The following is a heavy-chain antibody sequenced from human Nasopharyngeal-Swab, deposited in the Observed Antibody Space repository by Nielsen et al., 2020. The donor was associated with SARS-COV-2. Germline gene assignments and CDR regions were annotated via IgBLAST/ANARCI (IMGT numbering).Heavy chain of an antibody. J-gene: IGHJ5*02. CDR3: AGERLWNYLDP. CDR1: GFTFTTYP. CDR2: ISEDGTEK. D-gene: IGHD1-7*01. Sequence: GGPLRLSCAASGFTFTTYPMHRVRHVPGKGLEWLAVISEDGTEKYFADSVKGRITISRDNSNNTLYLHMNDLRHEDTAVYFCAGERLWNYLDPWGQGTLVTVSS. V-gene: IGHV3-30-3*01.